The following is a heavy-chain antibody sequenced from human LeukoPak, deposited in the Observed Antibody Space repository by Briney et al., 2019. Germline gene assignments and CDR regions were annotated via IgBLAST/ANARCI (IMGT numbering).Heavy chain of an antibody. V-gene: IGHV1-2*02. D-gene: IGHD5-18*01. J-gene: IGHJ4*02. CDR2: INPNSGGT. Sequence: AASVTVSCKASGYTFTGYYMHWVRQAPGQGLEWMGWINPNSGGTNYAQKFQGRVTMTRDTSISTAYMELSRLRSDDTAVYYCARPPFLRGYSYGFWGQGTLVTVSS. CDR1: GYTFTGYY. CDR3: ARPPFLRGYSYGF.